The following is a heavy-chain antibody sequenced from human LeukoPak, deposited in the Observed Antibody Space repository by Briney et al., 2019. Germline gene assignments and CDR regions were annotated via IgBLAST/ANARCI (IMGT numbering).Heavy chain of an antibody. Sequence: PGGSLRLSCAASGFTVSNYAMNWVRQAPGKGLQWVSGFSGSGDKTYYADSVKGRFTVSRDNAKNFLYLEMNSLRVEDTALYYCTKDTSAGGADYWGQGTLVTVSP. CDR2: FSGSGDKT. V-gene: IGHV3-23*01. D-gene: IGHD2-15*01. CDR1: GFTVSNYA. J-gene: IGHJ4*02. CDR3: TKDTSAGGADY.